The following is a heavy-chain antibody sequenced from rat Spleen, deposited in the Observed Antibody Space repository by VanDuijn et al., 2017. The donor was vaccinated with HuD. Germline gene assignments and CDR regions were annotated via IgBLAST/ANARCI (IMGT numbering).Heavy chain of an antibody. J-gene: IGHJ2*01. Sequence: EVQLVESGGDLVQPGRSLKLSCAASGFIFRNYGMAWVRQAPTKGLEWVTSISPSGGNTYYRDSVKGRFTISRDNAKSTLYLQMDSLRSEDTATYYCARHRNYGGIPFDFWGQGVMVTVSS. CDR3: ARHRNYGGIPFDF. CDR1: GFIFRNYG. CDR2: ISPSGGNT. D-gene: IGHD1-11*01. V-gene: IGHV5S23*01.